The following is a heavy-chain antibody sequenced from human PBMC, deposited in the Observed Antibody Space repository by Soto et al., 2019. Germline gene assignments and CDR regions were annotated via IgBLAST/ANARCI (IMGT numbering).Heavy chain of an antibody. D-gene: IGHD2-2*01. V-gene: IGHV5-51*01. J-gene: IGHJ4*02. CDR2: IYPGDSDT. Sequence: GESLKISCKGSGYSFTSYWIGWVRQMPGKGLEWMGIIYPGDSDTRYSPSLQGQVTISADKSISTAYLQWSSLKASDTAMYYCARLVEYCSSTSCFSPGGAFDYWGQGTLVTVSS. CDR1: GYSFTSYW. CDR3: ARLVEYCSSTSCFSPGGAFDY.